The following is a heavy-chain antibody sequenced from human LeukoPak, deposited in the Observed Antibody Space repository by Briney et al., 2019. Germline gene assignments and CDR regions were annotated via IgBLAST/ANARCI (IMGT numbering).Heavy chain of an antibody. CDR1: GGSISSYY. J-gene: IGHJ3*02. Sequence: SETLSLTCTVSGGSISSYYWSWIRQPPGKGLEWIGYIYYSGSTSYKPSLKSRVTISVDTSKNQFSLKLSSVTAADTAVYYCARGFRTIEGVLAAAGSMPYDAFDIWGQGTMVTVSS. V-gene: IGHV4-59*01. D-gene: IGHD6-13*01. CDR3: ARGFRTIEGVLAAAGSMPYDAFDI. CDR2: IYYSGST.